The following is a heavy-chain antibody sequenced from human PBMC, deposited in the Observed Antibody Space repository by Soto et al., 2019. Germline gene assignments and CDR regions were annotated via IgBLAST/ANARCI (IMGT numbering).Heavy chain of an antibody. J-gene: IGHJ4*02. CDR1: GFTFGSYA. V-gene: IGHV3-23*01. CDR2: ISGGGGST. Sequence: HPGGSLRLSCAASGFTFGSYAMSWVRQAPGKGLEWVSGISGGGGSTWYGDSVKGRFTISRETSKNTLFLQMNSLRAEDTAVYYCEKQSASDVYFAYWGRGTLASVSS. CDR3: EKQSASDVYFAY.